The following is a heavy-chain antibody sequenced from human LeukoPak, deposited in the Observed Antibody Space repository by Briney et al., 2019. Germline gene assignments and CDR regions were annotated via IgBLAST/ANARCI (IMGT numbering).Heavy chain of an antibody. Sequence: ASVKVSCKASGYTFTSYYMHWVRQAPGQGLEWMGIINPSGGSTSYARKFQGRVTMTRDTSTSTVYMELSSLRSEDTAVYYCARLGRPFVVVPAASRGTTKPDLRGRDYWGQGTLVTVSS. D-gene: IGHD2-2*01. J-gene: IGHJ4*02. CDR1: GYTFTSYY. V-gene: IGHV1-46*01. CDR2: INPSGGST. CDR3: ARLGRPFVVVPAASRGTTKPDLRGRDY.